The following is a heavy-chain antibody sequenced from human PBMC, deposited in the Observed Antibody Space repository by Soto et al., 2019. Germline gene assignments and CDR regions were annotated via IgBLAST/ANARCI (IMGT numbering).Heavy chain of an antibody. CDR1: GGTFSSYA. V-gene: IGHV1-69*01. CDR3: ARDRIAVAGTRGRYCYYGMDV. Sequence: QVQLVQSGAEVKKPGSSVKVSCKASGGTFSSYAISWVRQAPGQGLEWMGGIIPIFGTANYAQKFQGRVTITADESTSPAYMELSSLRSEDTAVYYCARDRIAVAGTRGRYCYYGMDVWGQGTTVTVSS. J-gene: IGHJ6*02. D-gene: IGHD6-19*01. CDR2: IIPIFGTA.